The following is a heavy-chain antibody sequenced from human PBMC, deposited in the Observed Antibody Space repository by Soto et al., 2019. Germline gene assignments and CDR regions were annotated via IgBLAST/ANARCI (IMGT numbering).Heavy chain of an antibody. Sequence: GGSLRLSCAASGFTFSSYGMHWVRQAPGKGLEWVAVISYDGSNKYYADSVKGRFTISRDNSKNTLYLQMNSLRAEDTAVYYCAKEPFYGDYESGAFDIWGQGTMVTVSS. J-gene: IGHJ3*02. CDR3: AKEPFYGDYESGAFDI. D-gene: IGHD4-17*01. CDR2: ISYDGSNK. CDR1: GFTFSSYG. V-gene: IGHV3-30*18.